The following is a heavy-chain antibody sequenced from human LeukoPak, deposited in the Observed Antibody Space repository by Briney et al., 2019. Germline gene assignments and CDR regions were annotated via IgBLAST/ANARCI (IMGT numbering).Heavy chain of an antibody. J-gene: IGHJ4*02. CDR2: INSDGSST. Sequence: GGPLRLSCAASGFIFSNNWMHWVRQAPGKGLVWVSRINSDGSSTNYADSVKGRFTISRDNAKNTLYLQMNSLRVEDTAVYYCTRDLKDWGQGTLVTVSS. CDR3: TRDLKD. V-gene: IGHV3-74*01. CDR1: GFIFSNNW.